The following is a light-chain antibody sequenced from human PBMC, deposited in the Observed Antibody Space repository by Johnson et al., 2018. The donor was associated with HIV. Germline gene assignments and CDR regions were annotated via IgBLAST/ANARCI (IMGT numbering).Light chain of an antibody. Sequence: QSVLTQPPSVSAAPGQKVTISCSGSSSNIGNNYVSWYQQLPGTAPKLIMYENNKQPSGISDRFSGSKSGTSATLGITGLRTGDEADYYCGTWHTSLSAGGVFGTGTKVTVL. V-gene: IGLV1-51*02. CDR3: GTWHTSLSAGGV. CDR2: ENN. J-gene: IGLJ1*01. CDR1: SSNIGNNY.